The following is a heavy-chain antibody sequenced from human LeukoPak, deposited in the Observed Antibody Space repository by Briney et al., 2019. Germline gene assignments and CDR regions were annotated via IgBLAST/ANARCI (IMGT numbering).Heavy chain of an antibody. V-gene: IGHV3-20*04. J-gene: IGHJ5*02. D-gene: IGHD3-22*01. CDR1: GFTFDDYG. CDR2: INWDGGST. CDR3: ARETDYYDSSGYYPNWFDP. Sequence: GGSLRLSCAASGFTFDDYGMSWVRQAPGKGLEWVSGINWDGGSTGYADSVKGRFTISRDNAKNSLYLQMNSLRAEDTALYYCARETDYYDSSGYYPNWFDPWGQGTLVTVSS.